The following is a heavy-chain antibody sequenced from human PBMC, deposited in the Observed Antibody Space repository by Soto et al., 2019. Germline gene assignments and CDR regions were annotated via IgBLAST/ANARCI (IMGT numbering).Heavy chain of an antibody. V-gene: IGHV3-15*01. J-gene: IGHJ4*02. CDR2: IKSKVDSATT. Sequence: GSLRLSCAASGFTFSNAWMSWVRQAPGKGLEWVGRIKSKVDSATTDYAAPVKGRFSISRDDSRNTLYLQMNSLKIEDTAVYYCTTDDPINRNWGQGTLVTVSS. CDR3: TTDDPINRN. CDR1: GFTFSNAW.